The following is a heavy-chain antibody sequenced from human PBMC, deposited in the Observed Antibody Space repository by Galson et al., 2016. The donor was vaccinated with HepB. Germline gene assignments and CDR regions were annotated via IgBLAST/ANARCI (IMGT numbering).Heavy chain of an antibody. CDR1: GSSFSQSY. D-gene: IGHD6-25*01. V-gene: IGHV3-11*01. CDR3: SRDPRRLDY. J-gene: IGHJ4*02. Sequence: SLRLSCAASGSSFSQSYMTWIRQAPGQGPELVAYIGGGSGAISYDDSVRGRFTISRDNANSKLYLQMNSLRAEDTAMYYCSRDPRRLDYWGQGTLVTVSS. CDR2: IGGGSGAI.